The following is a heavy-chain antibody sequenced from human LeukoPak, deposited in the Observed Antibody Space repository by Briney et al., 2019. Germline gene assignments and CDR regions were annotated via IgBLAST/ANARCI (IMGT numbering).Heavy chain of an antibody. CDR2: ISGSGGST. Sequence: GGSLRLSCAASGFTFTNYWMSWVRQAPGKGLEWVSAISGSGGSTYYADSVKGRFTISRDNSKNTLYLQMNSLRAEDTAVYYCAKVLGREMATRSYFDYWGQGTLVTVSS. CDR3: AKVLGREMATRSYFDY. V-gene: IGHV3-23*01. J-gene: IGHJ4*02. CDR1: GFTFTNYW. D-gene: IGHD5-24*01.